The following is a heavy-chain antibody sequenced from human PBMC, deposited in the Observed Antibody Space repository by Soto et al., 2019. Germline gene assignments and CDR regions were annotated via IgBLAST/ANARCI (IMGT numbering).Heavy chain of an antibody. V-gene: IGHV4-30-4*01. CDR1: GGSISSGDYY. CDR2: IYYSGST. J-gene: IGHJ3*02. D-gene: IGHD3-10*01. CDR3: ARDGITMVRGVQYAFDI. Sequence: SETLSLTCTVSGGSISSGDYYWRWIRQPPGKGLEWIGYIYYSGSTYYNPSLKSRVTISVDTSKNQFSLKLSSVTAADTAVYYCARDGITMVRGVQYAFDIWGQGTMVTVSS.